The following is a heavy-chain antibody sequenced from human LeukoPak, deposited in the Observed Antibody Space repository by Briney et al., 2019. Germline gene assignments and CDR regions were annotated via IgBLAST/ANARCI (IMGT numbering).Heavy chain of an antibody. J-gene: IGHJ4*02. D-gene: IGHD4-17*01. Sequence: GGSLRLSCAASGFTFSDYYMSWIRQAPGKGLEWVSYISSSVSTIYYADSVKGRFTISRDNAKNSLYLQMNSLRAEDTAVYYCARVHRMTTAYYWGQGTLVTVSS. CDR1: GFTFSDYY. CDR2: ISSSVSTI. CDR3: ARVHRMTTAYY. V-gene: IGHV3-11*01.